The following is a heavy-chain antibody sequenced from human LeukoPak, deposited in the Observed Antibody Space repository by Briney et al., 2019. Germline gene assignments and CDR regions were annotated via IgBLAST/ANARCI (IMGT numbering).Heavy chain of an antibody. Sequence: GGSLRLSCAASGFTFSDHYMDWVRQAPGKGLEWVGRTRNEANSYTTEYAASVKGRLTISRDDSKNSLYLQMNSLKTEDTAVYYCASLYGSGKRWVDPWGQGTLVTVSS. CDR1: GFTFSDHY. D-gene: IGHD3-10*01. J-gene: IGHJ5*02. V-gene: IGHV3-72*01. CDR3: ASLYGSGKRWVDP. CDR2: TRNEANSYTT.